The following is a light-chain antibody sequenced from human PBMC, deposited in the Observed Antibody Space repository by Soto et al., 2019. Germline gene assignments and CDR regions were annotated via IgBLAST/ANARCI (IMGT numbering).Light chain of an antibody. CDR1: QSVSSTY. CDR2: GAS. V-gene: IGKV3-20*01. Sequence: EIVLTQSPGTLSLSPGERATLSCRASQSVSSTYLAWYQQKPGQAPRLLIHGASNRATGIPDRFSGGGSGTDFTLTISRLEPEDFAVYYCQQYCSSPPFTFGPGTKVDIK. J-gene: IGKJ3*01. CDR3: QQYCSSPPFT.